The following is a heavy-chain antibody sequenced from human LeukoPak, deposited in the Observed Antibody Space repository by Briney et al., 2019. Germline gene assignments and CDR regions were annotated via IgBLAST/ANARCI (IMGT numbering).Heavy chain of an antibody. CDR1: GGSISSGSYY. D-gene: IGHD3-16*01. J-gene: IGHJ3*02. CDR2: IYTSGST. Sequence: KTSETLSLTXTVSGGSISSGSYYWSWIGQPAGKGLQWIGRIYTSGSTNYNPSLKSRVTISVDTSKNQFSLKLSSVTAADTAVYYCARLTYMGGAFDIWGQGTMVTVSS. CDR3: ARLTYMGGAFDI. V-gene: IGHV4-61*02.